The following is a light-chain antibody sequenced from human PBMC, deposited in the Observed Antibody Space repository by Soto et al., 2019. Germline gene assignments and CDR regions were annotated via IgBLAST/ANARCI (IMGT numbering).Light chain of an antibody. J-gene: IGKJ2*01. Sequence: EVVLTQSPAILSLSPGDGATLFCRASQSVSKYLAWCQQKPGQPPRLLIYDASNRATGIPARFSGSGSGTDFTLTISSLEPEDFAVYYCQQRSNWPPGTTFGQGTKLEIK. CDR1: QSVSKY. CDR2: DAS. CDR3: QQRSNWPPGTT. V-gene: IGKV3-11*01.